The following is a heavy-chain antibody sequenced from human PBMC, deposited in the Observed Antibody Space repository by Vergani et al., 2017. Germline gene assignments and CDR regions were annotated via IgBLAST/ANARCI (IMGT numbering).Heavy chain of an antibody. D-gene: IGHD4-11*01. CDR1: GGTFSSYA. Sequence: QVQLVQSGAEVKKPGSSVKVSCKASGGTFSSYAISWVRQAPGQGLEWMGWISAYNGNTNYAQKLQGRVTMTTDTSTSTAYMELRSLRSDDTAVYYCARAPFNYSNLGFDYWGQGTLVTVSS. CDR2: ISAYNGNT. V-gene: IGHV1-18*01. CDR3: ARAPFNYSNLGFDY. J-gene: IGHJ4*02.